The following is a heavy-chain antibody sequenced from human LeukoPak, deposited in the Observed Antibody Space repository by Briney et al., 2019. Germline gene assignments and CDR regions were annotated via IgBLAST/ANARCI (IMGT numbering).Heavy chain of an antibody. Sequence: SETLSLTCTVSGVSISSSSHYWGWIRQPPGKGLEWIGSIYYSGSPYYNPSLESRVTISVDTSKNQFSLKVSSVTAADTAVYYCARRGASSSEEYWGQEPWSSSPQ. CDR3: ARRGASSSEEY. V-gene: IGHV4-39*01. CDR1: GVSISSSSHY. CDR2: IYYSGSP. D-gene: IGHD6-6*01. J-gene: IGHJ4*01.